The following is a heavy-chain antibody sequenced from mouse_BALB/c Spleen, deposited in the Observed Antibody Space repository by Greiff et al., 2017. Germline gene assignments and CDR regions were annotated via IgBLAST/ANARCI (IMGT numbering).Heavy chain of an antibody. CDR3: ARLGITTGGYAMDY. V-gene: IGHV1-4*02. Sequence: QVQLKQSAAELARPGASVKMSCKASGYTFTSYTMHWVKQRPGQGLEWIGYINPSSGYTEYNQKFKDKTTLTADKSSSTAYMQLSSLTSEDSAVYYCARLGITTGGYAMDYWGQGTSVTVSS. CDR1: GYTFTSYT. J-gene: IGHJ4*01. CDR2: INPSSGYT. D-gene: IGHD2-4*01.